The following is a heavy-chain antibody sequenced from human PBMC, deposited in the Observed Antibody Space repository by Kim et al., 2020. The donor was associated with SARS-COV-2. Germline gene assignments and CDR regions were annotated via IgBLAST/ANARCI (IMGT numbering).Heavy chain of an antibody. D-gene: IGHD6-13*01. CDR1: GGSFSGYY. J-gene: IGHJ4*02. CDR3: ARARGRPWYSSSWYSY. CDR2: INHSGST. Sequence: SETLSLTCAVYGGSFSGYYWSWIRQPPGKGLEWIGEINHSGSTNYNPSLKSRVTISVDTSKNQFSLKLSSVTAADTAVYYCARARGRPWYSSSWYSYWGQGTLVTVSS. V-gene: IGHV4-34*01.